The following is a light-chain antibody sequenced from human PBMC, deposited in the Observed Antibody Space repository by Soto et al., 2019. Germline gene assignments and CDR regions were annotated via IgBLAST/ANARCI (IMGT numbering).Light chain of an antibody. CDR2: GAS. CDR1: QSISYY. V-gene: IGKV1-39*01. J-gene: IGKJ1*01. Sequence: DIQMTQSPSSLSASVGDRVSITCRAGQSISYYLNWFQQKPGKAPNLLIYGASTLHIGVPSRFSCSGSGTNFTLTINSLQPEDFAAYYCQQSYTTPWTFGLGTKVDVK. CDR3: QQSYTTPWT.